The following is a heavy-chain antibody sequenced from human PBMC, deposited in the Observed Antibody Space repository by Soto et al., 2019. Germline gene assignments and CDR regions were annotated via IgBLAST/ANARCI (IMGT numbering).Heavy chain of an antibody. CDR3: ARDRGSSSWYLFGY. D-gene: IGHD6-13*01. V-gene: IGHV1-18*01. CDR2: ISAYNGNT. J-gene: IGHJ4*02. CDR1: GYTFTSYG. Sequence: GASVKVSCKASGYTFTSYGISWVRQAPGQGLEWMGWISAYNGNTNYAQKLQGRVTMTTDTSTSTAYMELRSLRSDDTAVYSCARDRGSSSWYLFGYWGQGTLVTVSS.